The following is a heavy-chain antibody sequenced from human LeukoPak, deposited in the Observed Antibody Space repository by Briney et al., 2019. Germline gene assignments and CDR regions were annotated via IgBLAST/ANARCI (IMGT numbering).Heavy chain of an antibody. D-gene: IGHD1-7*01. Sequence: GGSLRLSCAASGFTFSDYYMSWFRQAPGKGLEWVSYISDSGSAISYADSVKGRFTISRDNAKNSLYLQMNSLRVEDTAVYYCARGPRYNWNSNYFPFDYWGQGTLVTVSS. CDR3: ARGPRYNWNSNYFPFDY. CDR2: ISDSGSAI. CDR1: GFTFSDYY. J-gene: IGHJ4*02. V-gene: IGHV3-11*04.